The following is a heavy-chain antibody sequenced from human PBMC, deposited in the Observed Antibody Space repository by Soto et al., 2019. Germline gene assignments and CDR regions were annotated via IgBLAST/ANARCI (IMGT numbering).Heavy chain of an antibody. V-gene: IGHV4-59*01. Sequence: SETLSLTCTVSGASISSYYWTWIRQAPGKGLEWIGYIHYSEGTNYRASLKSRVTMSVDTSKNQFSLRLSSVTAADTAVYYCVTVGDGGLFHKWGRGIWVTVSS. CDR1: GASISSYY. J-gene: IGHJ4*02. CDR2: IHYSEGT. CDR3: VTVGDGGLFHK. D-gene: IGHD2-21*02.